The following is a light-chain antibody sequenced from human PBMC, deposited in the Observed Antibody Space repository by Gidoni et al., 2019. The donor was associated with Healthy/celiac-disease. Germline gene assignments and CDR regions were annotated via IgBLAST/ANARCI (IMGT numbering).Light chain of an antibody. J-gene: IGKJ4*01. CDR1: QGISNY. V-gene: IGKV1-27*01. CDR3: QKYNSAPRT. CDR2: AAS. Sequence: DIQMTQSPSSLSASVGDRVTITCRASQGISNYLAWYQQKPGKVPKLLIYAASTLQSGVSSRFSGSGSGTDFTLTISGLQPEDVATYYCQKYNSAPRTFGGGTKVDIK.